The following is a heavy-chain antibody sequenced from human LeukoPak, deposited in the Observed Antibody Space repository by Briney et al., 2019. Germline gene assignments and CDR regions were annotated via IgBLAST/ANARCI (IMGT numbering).Heavy chain of an antibody. CDR2: IRYDGSDQ. Sequence: SGGSLRLSCAASGFTLSCCGMHWVRQAPGKGLEWVAFIRYDGSDQYYADSVKGRFTISRDNSRNTLYLQMNSLRAEDTAVYYCAKDGNDCIEHWGQGTLVTVSS. J-gene: IGHJ4*02. D-gene: IGHD3-22*01. V-gene: IGHV3-30*02. CDR3: AKDGNDCIEH. CDR1: GFTLSCCG.